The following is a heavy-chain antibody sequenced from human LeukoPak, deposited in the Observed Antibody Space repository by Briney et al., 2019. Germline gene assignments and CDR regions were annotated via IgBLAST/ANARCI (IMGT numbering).Heavy chain of an antibody. CDR1: GFTFSGSA. CDR3: TRPMLYYYGSGSYSSVYYFDY. J-gene: IGHJ4*01. Sequence: QPGGSLKLSCAASGFTFSGSAMHWVRQASGKGLEWVGRIRSKANSCATAYAASVKGRFTISRDDSKDTAYLQMNSLKTEDTAVYYCTRPMLYYYGSGSYSSVYYFDYWGQGTLVTVSS. D-gene: IGHD3-10*01. CDR2: IRSKANSCAT. V-gene: IGHV3-73*01.